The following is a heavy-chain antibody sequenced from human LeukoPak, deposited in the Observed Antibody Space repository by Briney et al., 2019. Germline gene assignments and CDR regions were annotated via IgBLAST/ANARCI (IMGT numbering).Heavy chain of an antibody. J-gene: IGHJ5*02. V-gene: IGHV4-59*08. CDR2: IYYSGST. Sequence: SSETLSLTCTVSGRSISSYYWSGIRQPPGKGLEWIGYIYYSGSTNYNPSLKSRVTISVDTSKNQFSLKLSSVTAADTAGYYCARLKDGSGGWFDPWGQGTLVTVSS. CDR3: ARLKDGSGGWFDP. D-gene: IGHD2-15*01. CDR1: GRSISSYY.